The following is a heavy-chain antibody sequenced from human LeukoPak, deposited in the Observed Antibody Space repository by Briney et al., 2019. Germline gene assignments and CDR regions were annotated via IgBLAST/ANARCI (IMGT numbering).Heavy chain of an antibody. CDR2: IYYSGRT. CDR1: GDSVGRSDSY. Sequence: SETLSLTCSVSGDSVGRSDSYWDWIRQPPGKGLEWIGTIYYSGRTYYSPSLKSRVTMSVDPSNNQFSLNLRSVTAADTALYYCARRRYYDGSGYLEWGQGTLLSVSS. J-gene: IGHJ1*01. D-gene: IGHD3-22*01. CDR3: ARRRYYDGSGYLE. V-gene: IGHV4-39*01.